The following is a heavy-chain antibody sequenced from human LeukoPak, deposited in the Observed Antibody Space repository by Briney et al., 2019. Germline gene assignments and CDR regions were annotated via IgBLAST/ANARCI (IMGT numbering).Heavy chain of an antibody. V-gene: IGHV5-51*01. CDR3: ARQYGSGSYYNPFDS. Sequence: GESLKISCKGSGYGFTSYWIGWVRQMPGKGLEWMGIIYPGDSDTKYSPSFQGQVTISADKSISTAYPQWSSLKASDTAIYYCARQYGSGSYYNPFDSWGQGTLVTVSS. CDR2: IYPGDSDT. J-gene: IGHJ4*02. D-gene: IGHD3-10*01. CDR1: GYGFTSYW.